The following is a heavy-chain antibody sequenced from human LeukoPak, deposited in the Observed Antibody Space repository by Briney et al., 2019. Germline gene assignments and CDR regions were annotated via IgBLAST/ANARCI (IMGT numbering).Heavy chain of an antibody. J-gene: IGHJ4*02. CDR3: AGAGKLYTAMAVY. D-gene: IGHD5-18*01. Sequence: KPGGSLRLSCAASGLTFSSYTMNWVRQAPGKGPEWVSHITSSSFDIYYADSVKGRFTISRDNAKNSLFLQMNSLRAEDTAVYYCAGAGKLYTAMAVYWRQGTLVTVSS. CDR1: GLTFSSYT. CDR2: ITSSSFDI. V-gene: IGHV3-21*01.